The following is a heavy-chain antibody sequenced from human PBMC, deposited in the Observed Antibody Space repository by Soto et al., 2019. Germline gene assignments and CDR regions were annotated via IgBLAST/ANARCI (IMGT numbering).Heavy chain of an antibody. CDR2: INHSGST. J-gene: IGHJ6*02. CDR3: ARGRWAVAGQYGMDV. D-gene: IGHD6-19*01. Sequence: SETLSLTCAVYGGSFSGYYWSWIRQPPGKGLEWIGEINHSGSTNYNPSLKSRVTISVDTSKNQFSLKLSSVTAADTAVYYCARGRWAVAGQYGMDVWGQGTTVTVSS. V-gene: IGHV4-34*01. CDR1: GGSFSGYY.